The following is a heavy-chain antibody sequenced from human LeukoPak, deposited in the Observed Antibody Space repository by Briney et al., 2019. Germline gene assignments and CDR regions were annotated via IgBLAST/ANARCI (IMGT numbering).Heavy chain of an antibody. V-gene: IGHV3-9*01. CDR3: AKDIGRLVCGMDA. CDR1: GFTFDDYA. J-gene: IGHJ6*02. Sequence: PGRSLRLSCAASGFTFDDYAMHWVRQAPGKGLEWVSGISWNSGSIGYADSVKGRFTISRDNAKNSLYLQMNSLRAEDTALYYCAKDIGRLVCGMDAWGQGTTVTVSS. D-gene: IGHD3-9*01. CDR2: ISWNSGSI.